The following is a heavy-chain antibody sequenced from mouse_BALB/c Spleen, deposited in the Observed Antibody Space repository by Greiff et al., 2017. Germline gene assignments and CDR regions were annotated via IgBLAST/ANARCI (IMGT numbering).Heavy chain of an antibody. CDR3: ARYDEAWFAY. CDR1: GFTFSSYA. J-gene: IGHJ3*01. CDR2: ISSGGST. D-gene: IGHD2-14*01. Sequence: EVKLMESGGGLVKPGGSLKLSCAASGFTFSSYAMSWVRQTPEKRLEWVASISSGGSTYYPDSVKGRFTISRDNARNILYLQMSSLRSEDTAMYYCARYDEAWFAYWGQGTLVTVSA. V-gene: IGHV5-6-5*01.